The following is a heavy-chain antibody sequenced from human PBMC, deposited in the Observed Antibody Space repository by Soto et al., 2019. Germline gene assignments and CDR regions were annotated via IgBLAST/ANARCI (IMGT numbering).Heavy chain of an antibody. CDR3: AHRLPGPSGYDV. Sequence: QITLKESVPTLVKPTQTLTLTCTFSGFSLTSGVVGVGWIRQPPGEALEWLALIYWNDEQYYNPSLRNRLTITRDSSKNQVVLTMTNMHPVDTATYYCAHRLPGPSGYDVWGQGTTVTVSS. D-gene: IGHD6-13*01. CDR2: IYWNDEQ. CDR1: GFSLTSGVVG. J-gene: IGHJ6*02. V-gene: IGHV2-5*01.